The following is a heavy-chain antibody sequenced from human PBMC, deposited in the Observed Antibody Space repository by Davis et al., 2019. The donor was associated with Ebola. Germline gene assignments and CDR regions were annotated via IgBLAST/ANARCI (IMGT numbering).Heavy chain of an antibody. D-gene: IGHD6-13*01. CDR1: GGSFSGYY. CDR2: INHSGST. J-gene: IGHJ6*02. CDR3: ARGKFGVSSSWSRGRELYGMDV. V-gene: IGHV4-34*01. Sequence: PSETLSLTCAVYGGSFSGYYWSWIRQPPGKGLEWIGEINHSGSTNYNPSLKSRVTISVDTSKNQFSLKLSSVTAADTAVYYCARGKFGVSSSWSRGRELYGMDVWGQGTTVTVSS.